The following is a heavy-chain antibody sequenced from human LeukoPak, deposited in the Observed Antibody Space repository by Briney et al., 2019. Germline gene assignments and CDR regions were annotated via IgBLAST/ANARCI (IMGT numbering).Heavy chain of an antibody. CDR3: ASLTVTATFDY. Sequence: SETLSLTCAVYGGSFSGYYWSWIRQPPGKGLEWIGKINYSGSTNYNPSLKSRVTISVDTSKNQFSLKLSSVTAADTAVYYCASLTVTATFDYWGQGTLVTVSS. CDR1: GGSFSGYY. V-gene: IGHV4-34*01. CDR2: INYSGST. J-gene: IGHJ4*02. D-gene: IGHD4-11*01.